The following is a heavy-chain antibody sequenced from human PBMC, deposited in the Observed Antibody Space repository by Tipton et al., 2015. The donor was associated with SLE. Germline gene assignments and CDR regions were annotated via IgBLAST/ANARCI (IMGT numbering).Heavy chain of an antibody. J-gene: IGHJ5*02. CDR3: ARGDWNDVNWFDP. CDR2: IWYDGSNK. Sequence: RSLRLSCAASGFTFSSYGMHWVRQAPGKGLEWVAVIWYDGSNKYYADSVKGRFTISRDNSKNTLYLQMNSLRAEDTAVYYCARGDWNDVNWFDPWGQGTLVTVSS. D-gene: IGHD1-1*01. V-gene: IGHV3-33*01. CDR1: GFTFSSYG.